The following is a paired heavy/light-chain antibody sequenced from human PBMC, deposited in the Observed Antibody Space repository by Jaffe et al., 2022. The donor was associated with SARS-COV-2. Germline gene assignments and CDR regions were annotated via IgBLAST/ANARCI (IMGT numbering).Heavy chain of an antibody. Sequence: QVQLQESGPRLVKPLETLSLTCSVSGGFISSYYWTWIRQPPGKGLEWIGNIYYSGSTNYNPSLKSRVTISVDTSKNQFSLKLSSVTAADTAVYYCARVGGANFYYYGMDVWGQGSTVTVSS. V-gene: IGHV4-59*01. D-gene: IGHD3-16*01. J-gene: IGHJ6*02. CDR2: IYYSGST. CDR3: ARVGGANFYYYGMDV. CDR1: GGFISSYY.
Light chain of an antibody. Sequence: QSVLTQPPSASGTPGQRVTISCSGGSSNIGTNYVYWYQQIPETAPKLLIYRNNQRPSGVPDRFSGSKSGTSASLAISGLRSEDEADYYCATWDDSLSGKVFGGGTKLTVL. CDR1: SSNIGTNY. CDR2: RNN. CDR3: ATWDDSLSGKV. V-gene: IGLV1-47*01. J-gene: IGLJ3*02.